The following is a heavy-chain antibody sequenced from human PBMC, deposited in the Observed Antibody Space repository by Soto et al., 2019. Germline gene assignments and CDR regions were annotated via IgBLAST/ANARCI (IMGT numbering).Heavy chain of an antibody. Sequence: GASVKVSCKASGGTFSSYAISWVRQAPGQGLEWMGGIIPIFGTANYAQKCQGRVTITADESTSTAYMELSSMRSEDTAVYYCARGSGYYGSGSYRYYYGMDVWGQGTTVTVSS. CDR2: IIPIFGTA. D-gene: IGHD3-10*01. CDR1: GGTFSSYA. CDR3: ARGSGYYGSGSYRYYYGMDV. J-gene: IGHJ6*02. V-gene: IGHV1-69*13.